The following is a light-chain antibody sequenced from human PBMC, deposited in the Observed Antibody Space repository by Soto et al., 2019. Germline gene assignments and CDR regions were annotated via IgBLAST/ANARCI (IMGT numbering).Light chain of an antibody. J-gene: IGLJ2*01. Sequence: QSALTQPRPVSGSPGQSVTISCTGTSSDVGGYDYVSWYQQLPGKAPKLMIYDVNKRPSGVPDRFSGSKSGNTASLTISGLQPEDEADYYCCSFAGRSTVVFGGGTKLTVL. CDR1: SSDVGGYDY. CDR3: CSFAGRSTVV. V-gene: IGLV2-11*01. CDR2: DVN.